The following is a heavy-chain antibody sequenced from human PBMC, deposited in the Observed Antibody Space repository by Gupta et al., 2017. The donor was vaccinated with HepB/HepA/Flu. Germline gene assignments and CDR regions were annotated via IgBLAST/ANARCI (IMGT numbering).Heavy chain of an antibody. CDR1: GFTFSSYW. D-gene: IGHD4-11*01. CDR2: IKQDGSEK. Sequence: EVQLVESGGGLVQPGGSLRLSCAASGFTFSSYWMSWVRQAPGKGLEWVANIKQDGSEKYYVDSVKGRFTISRDNAKNSLYLQMNSLRAEDTAVYYCARDIYSNYWGGYYYYYMDVWGKGTTVTVSS. V-gene: IGHV3-7*01. CDR3: ARDIYSNYWGGYYYYYMDV. J-gene: IGHJ6*03.